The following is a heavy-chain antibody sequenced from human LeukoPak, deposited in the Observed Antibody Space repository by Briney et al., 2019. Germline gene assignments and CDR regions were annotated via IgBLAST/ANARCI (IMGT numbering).Heavy chain of an antibody. Sequence: HTGGSLRLSCAASGFTFSTYAMHWVRQAPGKGLEWVAIISYDGNNEYYADSVRGRFTISRDNSKNTLSLQMISLRVEDTAVYYCARGRYYLDNWGQGTLVTVSS. D-gene: IGHD3-10*01. CDR1: GFTFSTYA. J-gene: IGHJ4*02. V-gene: IGHV3-30*04. CDR3: ARGRYYLDN. CDR2: ISYDGNNE.